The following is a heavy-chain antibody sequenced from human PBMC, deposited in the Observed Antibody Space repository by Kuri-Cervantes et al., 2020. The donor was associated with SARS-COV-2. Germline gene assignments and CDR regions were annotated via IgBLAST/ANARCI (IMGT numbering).Heavy chain of an antibody. CDR1: GYSSSVGYY. V-gene: IGHV4-38-2*01. CDR3: ARHEGVPAAFRLNWFDP. D-gene: IGHD2-2*01. CDR2: IYYSGST. J-gene: IGHJ5*02. Sequence: SETLSLTCAVSGYSSSVGYYWGWIRQPPGKGLEWVGSIYYSGSTYYNPSLKSRVTISVDTSKNQFSLKLSSVTAADTAVYYCARHEGVPAAFRLNWFDPWGQGTLVTVSS.